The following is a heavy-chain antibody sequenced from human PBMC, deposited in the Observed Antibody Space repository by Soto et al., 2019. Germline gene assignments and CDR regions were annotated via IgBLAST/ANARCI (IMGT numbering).Heavy chain of an antibody. V-gene: IGHV1-18*01. CDR3: ARDEGITMIVVVIGTGYYGMDV. D-gene: IGHD3-22*01. J-gene: IGHJ6*02. CDR2: ISAYNGNT. Sequence: ASVKVSCKASGYTFTSYGISWVRQAPGQGLEWMGWISAYNGNTNYAQKLQGRVTMTTDTSTSTAYMELRSLRSDDTAVYYCARDEGITMIVVVIGTGYYGMDVWGQGTTVTVSS. CDR1: GYTFTSYG.